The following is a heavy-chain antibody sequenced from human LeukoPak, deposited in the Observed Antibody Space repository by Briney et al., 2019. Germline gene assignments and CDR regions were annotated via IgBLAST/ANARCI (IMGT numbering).Heavy chain of an antibody. V-gene: IGHV3-23*01. CDR1: RFTFSSYG. J-gene: IGHJ4*02. D-gene: IGHD6-19*01. Sequence: GGSLRLSCAASRFTFSSYGMSWVRQAPGKGLEWVSVISGSGGSTYYADSVKGRFTISRDNSKNTLYLQMNSLRAEDTAVYYCARTTSSGWYSNWGQGTLVTVSS. CDR3: ARTTSSGWYSN. CDR2: ISGSGGST.